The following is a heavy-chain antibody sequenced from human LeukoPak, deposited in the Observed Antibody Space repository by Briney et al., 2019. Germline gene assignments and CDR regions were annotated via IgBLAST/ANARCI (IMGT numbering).Heavy chain of an antibody. Sequence: PSETLSLTCTVSGGSISSSSYYWGWIRQPPGKGLEWIGSIYYSGSTYYNPSLKSRVTISVDTSKNQFSLKLSSVTAADTAVYYCARDHYDSSGYLGAFDIWGQGTMVTVSS. J-gene: IGHJ3*02. CDR3: ARDHYDSSGYLGAFDI. D-gene: IGHD3-22*01. V-gene: IGHV4-39*07. CDR1: GGSISSSSYY. CDR2: IYYSGST.